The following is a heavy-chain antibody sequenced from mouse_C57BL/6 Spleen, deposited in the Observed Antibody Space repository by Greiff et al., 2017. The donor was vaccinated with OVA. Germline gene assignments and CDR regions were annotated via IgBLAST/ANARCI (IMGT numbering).Heavy chain of an antibody. CDR3: ARVYCGSSYDAMDY. CDR1: GFNIKNTY. Sequence: EVQLQQSVAELVRPGASVKLSCTASGFNIKNTYMHWVKQRPERGLEWIGRIDPANGNTKYAPKFQGKATLTADTSSNTAYLQLSSLTSADTAISYYARVYCGSSYDAMDYWGQGTSVTVSS. J-gene: IGHJ4*01. V-gene: IGHV14-3*01. D-gene: IGHD1-1*01. CDR2: IDPANGNT.